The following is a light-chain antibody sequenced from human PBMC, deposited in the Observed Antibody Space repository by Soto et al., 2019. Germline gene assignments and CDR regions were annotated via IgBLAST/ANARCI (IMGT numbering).Light chain of an antibody. CDR2: GAS. CDR1: QRVSSSY. CDR3: QQYGSSPPTT. V-gene: IGKV3-20*01. J-gene: IGKJ4*01. Sequence: EIVLTQSPGTLSLSPGERATLSCRASQRVSSSYLAWYQQKPGQAPRLLIYGASSRATGSPDRFSGSGSGTDFTLTISRLEPEDFAVYYCQQYGSSPPTTFGGGTKVEIK.